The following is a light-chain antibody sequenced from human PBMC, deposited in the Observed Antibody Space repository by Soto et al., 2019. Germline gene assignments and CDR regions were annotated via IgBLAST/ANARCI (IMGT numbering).Light chain of an antibody. Sequence: TQSPGTLSLSPGERVTLSCRASQSVSSSYIAWYQQKSGQAPRXLLYGASSRATGIPDRFRGSGSGTDFTLTISRLEPEDFAVYYCQQYGGLPTFGQGTKVDIK. CDR2: GAS. CDR3: QQYGGLPT. V-gene: IGKV3-20*01. J-gene: IGKJ1*01. CDR1: QSVSSSY.